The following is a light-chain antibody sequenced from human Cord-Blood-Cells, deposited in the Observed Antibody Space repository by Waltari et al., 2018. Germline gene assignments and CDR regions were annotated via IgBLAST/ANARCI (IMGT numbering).Light chain of an antibody. CDR2: WGS. J-gene: IGKJ2*01. CDR3: MQALQTPYT. V-gene: IGKV2-28*01. CDR1: QSLLHTNGYNN. Sequence: DIAMTQSPLSLPVTPGEPASTSFTSSQSLLHTNGYNNLDWYLQKPGQSPQLLIYWGSNRASGVPDRFSGSGSGTDFTLKISRVEAEDVGVYYCMQALQTPYTFGQGTKLEIK.